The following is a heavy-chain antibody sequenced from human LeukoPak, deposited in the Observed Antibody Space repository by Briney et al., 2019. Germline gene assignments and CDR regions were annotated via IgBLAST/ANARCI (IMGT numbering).Heavy chain of an antibody. Sequence: GASVKVSCKASGYTFTIYTIHWVRQAPGQRPEWMGWINAGNGNRRYSEKFQGRVTITRDTSASTAYMELSSLRSEDTAVYYCARGRYSYGQMYNWFDPWGQGTLVTVSS. CDR3: ARGRYSYGQMYNWFDP. CDR1: GYTFTIYT. V-gene: IGHV1-3*01. CDR2: INAGNGNR. D-gene: IGHD5-18*01. J-gene: IGHJ5*02.